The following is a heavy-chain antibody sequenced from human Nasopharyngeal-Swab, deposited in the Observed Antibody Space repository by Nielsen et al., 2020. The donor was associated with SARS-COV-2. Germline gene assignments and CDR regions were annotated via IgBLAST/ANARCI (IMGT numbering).Heavy chain of an antibody. CDR1: GFTFSSYA. D-gene: IGHD4-11*01. CDR3: AKDLNSNFLNYMDV. V-gene: IGHV3-23*01. CDR2: ISGSGGST. J-gene: IGHJ6*03. Sequence: ESLKISCAASGFTFSSYAMSWVRQAPGKGLEWVSAISGSGGSTYYADSVKGRFTISRDNSKSTLYLQMNSLRAEDTAAYYCAKDLNSNFLNYMDVWGKGTTVSVSS.